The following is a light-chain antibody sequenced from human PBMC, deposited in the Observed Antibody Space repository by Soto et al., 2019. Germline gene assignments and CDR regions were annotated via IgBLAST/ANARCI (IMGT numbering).Light chain of an antibody. V-gene: IGKV3-15*01. Sequence: EIVMTQSPATLSVSPGERATLSCRASQSVSSNLAWYQQKPGQTPKLLIYVASTRATGIPARFSGSGSGTEFTLTLSSLQSEHFAAYFCQQYNVWPLTFGGGTKVELK. CDR1: QSVSSN. CDR3: QQYNVWPLT. J-gene: IGKJ4*01. CDR2: VAS.